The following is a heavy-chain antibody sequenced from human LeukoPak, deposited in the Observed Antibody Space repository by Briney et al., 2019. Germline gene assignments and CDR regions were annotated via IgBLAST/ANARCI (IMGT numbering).Heavy chain of an antibody. CDR1: GGSINSGAYY. CDR2: IYTSGTT. D-gene: IGHD3-22*01. Sequence: SETLSLTCTVSGGSINSGAYYWSWIRQPAGKGLEWIGRIYTSGTTNYNPSLKSRLTISTDTSKNQFSLKLSSVTAADTAVYYCARDLPHYYYDSSGYYDYWGQGTVVTVSS. V-gene: IGHV4-61*02. J-gene: IGHJ4*02. CDR3: ARDLPHYYYDSSGYYDY.